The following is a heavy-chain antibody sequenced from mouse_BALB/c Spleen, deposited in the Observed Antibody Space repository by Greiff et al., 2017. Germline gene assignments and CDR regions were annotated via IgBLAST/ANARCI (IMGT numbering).Heavy chain of an antibody. D-gene: IGHD2-1*01. CDR3: ARSGDGNYYYAMDY. CDR2: INPYNDGT. Sequence: LQESGPELVKPGASVKMSCKASGYTFTSYVMHWVKQKPGQGLEWIGYINPYNDGTKYNEKFKGKATLTSDKSSSTAYMELSSLTSEDSAVYYCARSGDGNYYYAMDYWGQGTSVTVSS. CDR1: GYTFTSYV. V-gene: IGHV1-14*01. J-gene: IGHJ4*01.